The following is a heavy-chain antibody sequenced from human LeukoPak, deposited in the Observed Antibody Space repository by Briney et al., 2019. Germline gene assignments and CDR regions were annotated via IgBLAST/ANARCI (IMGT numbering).Heavy chain of an antibody. Sequence: GGSLRLSCAGSGFTFDRYAMHWVRQAPGRGLEWLSIISYDGSKKYDADSVKGRFSVSRNNSKHTLYLQLHSLRSDDTAVYFCARASGTDRNSDFYNMDVWGKGTTATVSS. J-gene: IGHJ6*03. CDR3: ARASGTDRNSDFYNMDV. CDR2: ISYDGSKK. D-gene: IGHD1-1*01. V-gene: IGHV3-30-3*01. CDR1: GFTFDRYA.